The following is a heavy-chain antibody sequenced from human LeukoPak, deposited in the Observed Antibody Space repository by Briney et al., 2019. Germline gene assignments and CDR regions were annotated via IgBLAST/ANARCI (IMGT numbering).Heavy chain of an antibody. Sequence: GGSLRLSCAASGFTFSSYGMHWVRQAPGKGLEWVAVIWYDGSNKYYADSVKGRFTTSRGNSKNTLYLQMNSLRAEDTAVYYCARASDPAMVISYWGQGPLVTVSS. CDR2: IWYDGSNK. V-gene: IGHV3-33*01. CDR3: ARASDPAMVISY. J-gene: IGHJ4*02. D-gene: IGHD5-18*01. CDR1: GFTFSSYG.